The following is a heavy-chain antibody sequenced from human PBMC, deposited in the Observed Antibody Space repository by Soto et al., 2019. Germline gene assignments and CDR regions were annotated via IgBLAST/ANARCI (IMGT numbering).Heavy chain of an antibody. Sequence: GGSLRLSCAASGFTFSTYWMSWARQAPGKGLEWVAHINQDGSTNYHVDSVKGRFTISRDNARNSLYLQMNSLRAEDTAVYYCARDKSGSLDYWDPGTLVTVSS. CDR2: INQDGSTN. D-gene: IGHD3-10*01. CDR1: GFTFSTYW. V-gene: IGHV3-7*01. J-gene: IGHJ4*02. CDR3: ARDKSGSLDY.